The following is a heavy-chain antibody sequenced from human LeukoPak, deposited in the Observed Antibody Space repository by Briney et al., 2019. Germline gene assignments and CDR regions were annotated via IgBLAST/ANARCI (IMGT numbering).Heavy chain of an antibody. D-gene: IGHD2-15*01. CDR3: ARLSGRPFDY. CDR1: GGSFSGYY. J-gene: IGHJ4*02. V-gene: IGHV4-34*01. Sequence: SETLSLTCAVYGGSFSGYYWSWIRQRPGKGLEWIGEINHSGSTNYNPSLKSRVTISVDTSKNQFSLKLSSVTAADTAVYYCARLSGRPFDYWGQGTLVTVSS. CDR2: INHSGST.